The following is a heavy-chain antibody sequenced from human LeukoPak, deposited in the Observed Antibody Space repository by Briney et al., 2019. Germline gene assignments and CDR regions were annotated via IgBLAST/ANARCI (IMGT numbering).Heavy chain of an antibody. V-gene: IGHV4-34*01. J-gene: IGHJ6*04. D-gene: IGHD3-10*01. CDR3: ARRHFFNYYASGSYSMDV. Sequence: SETLSLTCAVYDGSFSDYYWIWVRQPPGKGLEWIGEINHSGSTNYNPSLKRRVTISVDTSKYQFSLQLRSVTAADTAIYYCARRHFFNYYASGSYSMDVWGKGTTVTISS. CDR2: INHSGST. CDR1: DGSFSDYY.